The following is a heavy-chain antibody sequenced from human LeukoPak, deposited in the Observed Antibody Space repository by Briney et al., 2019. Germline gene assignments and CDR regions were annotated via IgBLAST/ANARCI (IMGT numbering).Heavy chain of an antibody. CDR1: GGSISSYY. D-gene: IGHD3-22*01. Sequence: SETLSLTCTVSGGSISSYYWSWVRQPPGKGLEWIGYIYYSGSTNYNPSLKSRVTISVDTSKNQFSLKLSSVTAADTAVYSCARVRDRWFDHWGQGTLVTVSS. CDR3: ARVRDRWFDH. V-gene: IGHV4-59*01. J-gene: IGHJ5*02. CDR2: IYYSGST.